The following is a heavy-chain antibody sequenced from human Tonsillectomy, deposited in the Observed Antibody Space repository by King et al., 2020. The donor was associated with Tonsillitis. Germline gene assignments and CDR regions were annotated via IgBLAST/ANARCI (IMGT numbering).Heavy chain of an antibody. D-gene: IGHD3-22*01. J-gene: IGHJ3*02. CDR1: GFTFSNYG. V-gene: IGHV3-33*05. Sequence: QLVESGGGVVQPGRSLRLSCVASGFTFSNYGMHWVRQAPGKGLEWGTIISYDGSNKYYGDSVKGRFTISRDNSKNTLYLQMNSLRAEDTAVYHCARGEVKSYYDLDRDYVYDAFDIWGPGTKVTVSS. CDR2: ISYDGSNK. CDR3: ARGEVKSYYDLDRDYVYDAFDI.